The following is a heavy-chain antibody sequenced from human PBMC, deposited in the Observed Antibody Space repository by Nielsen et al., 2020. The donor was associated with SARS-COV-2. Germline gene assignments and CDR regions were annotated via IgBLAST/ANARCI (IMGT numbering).Heavy chain of an antibody. Sequence: GGSLRLSYAASGFAFNTFWMYWVRQAPGKGLEWVANINRDGSETYYVDSVRGRFTISRDNAKQSLHLHMTSLTADDTAIYFCGQDMDVWGQGTTVTVSS. V-gene: IGHV3-7*01. CDR2: INRDGSET. CDR1: GFAFNTFW. J-gene: IGHJ6*02. CDR3: GQDMDV.